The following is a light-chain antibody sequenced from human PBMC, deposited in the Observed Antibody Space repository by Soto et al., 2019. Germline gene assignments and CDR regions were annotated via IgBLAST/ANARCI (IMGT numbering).Light chain of an antibody. Sequence: EVASTQSPGTLSVSLGSSATISCRASQSVDGYLAWYQQKPGQAPRLLIYGASTRATGVTARFRGGGSGTEFTRTISCLQSEAFATYYCQQRSNWLFGPGTKVDIK. CDR3: QQRSNWL. J-gene: IGKJ3*01. V-gene: IGKV3-15*01. CDR2: GAS. CDR1: QSVDGY.